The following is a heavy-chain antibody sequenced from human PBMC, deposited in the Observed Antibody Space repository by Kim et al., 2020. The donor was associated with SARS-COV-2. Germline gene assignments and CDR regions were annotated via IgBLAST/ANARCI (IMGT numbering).Heavy chain of an antibody. D-gene: IGHD5-12*01. Sequence: GGSLRLSCAASGFTFSSYAMSWVRQAPGKGLEWVSAISGSGGSTYYADSVKGRFTISRDNSKNTLYLQMNSLRAEDTAVYYCAKERVSGYDPGAYFDYWGQGTLVTVSS. J-gene: IGHJ4*02. V-gene: IGHV3-23*01. CDR1: GFTFSSYA. CDR2: ISGSGGST. CDR3: AKERVSGYDPGAYFDY.